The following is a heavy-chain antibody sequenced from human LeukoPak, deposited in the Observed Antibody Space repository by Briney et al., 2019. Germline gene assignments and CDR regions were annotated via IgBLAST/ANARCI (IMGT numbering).Heavy chain of an antibody. V-gene: IGHV3-11*01. CDR1: GFTFSDYY. D-gene: IGHD2-2*01. Sequence: GSLRLSCAASGFTFSDYYMSWIRQAPGKGLEWVSYISSSGSTIYYADSVKGRFTISRDNSKNMLYLLMNSLRAEDTAMYHCARQTGESTNFDNWGQGTLVTVSS. CDR2: ISSSGSTI. J-gene: IGHJ4*02. CDR3: ARQTGESTNFDN.